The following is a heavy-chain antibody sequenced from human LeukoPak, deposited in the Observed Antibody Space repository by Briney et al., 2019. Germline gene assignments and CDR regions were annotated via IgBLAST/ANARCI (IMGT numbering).Heavy chain of an antibody. D-gene: IGHD3-10*01. Sequence: PGGSLRLPCAASGFTFSSYGMHWVRQAPGKGLEWVAFIRCDGSNKYYADSVKGRFTISRDNSKNTLYLQMNSLRAEDTAVYYCAKAGREVRGVIKLYYYGMDVWGQGTTVTVSS. CDR1: GFTFSSYG. J-gene: IGHJ6*02. CDR2: IRCDGSNK. CDR3: AKAGREVRGVIKLYYYGMDV. V-gene: IGHV3-30*02.